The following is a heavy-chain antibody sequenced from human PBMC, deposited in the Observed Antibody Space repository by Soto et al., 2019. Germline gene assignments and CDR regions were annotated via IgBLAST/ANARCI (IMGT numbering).Heavy chain of an antibody. CDR1: GGSISSGDYY. J-gene: IGHJ5*02. Sequence: SETLSLTCTVSGGSISSGDYYWSWIRQPPGKGLEWIGYIYYSGSTYYNPSLKSRVTISVDTSKNQFSLKLSSVTAADTAVYYCARGRPFDRGNWFEPWGQGTLVTV. V-gene: IGHV4-30-4*01. CDR2: IYYSGST. D-gene: IGHD3-22*01. CDR3: ARGRPFDRGNWFEP.